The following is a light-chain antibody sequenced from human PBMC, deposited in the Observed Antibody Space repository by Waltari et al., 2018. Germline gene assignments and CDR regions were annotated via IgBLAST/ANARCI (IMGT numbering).Light chain of an antibody. J-gene: IGLJ2*01. CDR1: SSNIGAGYD. CDR3: QSYDTTLSAL. V-gene: IGLV1-40*01. CDR2: GNN. Sequence: QSVLTQPPSVSGAPGQRVTISCTGSSSNIGAGYDVHWYQQFPGAAPKLLIYGNNNRPSGVPDRFSGSKSGTSASLAITGLQAEDEADYYCQSYDTTLSALFGGGTKLTVL.